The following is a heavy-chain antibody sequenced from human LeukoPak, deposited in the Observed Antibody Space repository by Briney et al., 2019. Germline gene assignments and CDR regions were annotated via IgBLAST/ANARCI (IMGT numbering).Heavy chain of an antibody. CDR1: GYTFSGYY. D-gene: IGHD3-10*01. CDR3: ARDSIRGVRLLDY. V-gene: IGHV1-2*02. Sequence: ASVKVSCKTSGYTFSGYYIHWVRQAPGQGPEWMGWISPDSGGTNYAQQFQGRVTVTGDTSISTAYMELSGLRSDDTAVYYCARDSIRGVRLLDYWGQGTLVTVSS. J-gene: IGHJ4*02. CDR2: ISPDSGGT.